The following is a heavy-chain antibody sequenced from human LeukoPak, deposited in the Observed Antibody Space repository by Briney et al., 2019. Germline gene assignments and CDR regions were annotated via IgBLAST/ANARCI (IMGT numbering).Heavy chain of an antibody. CDR1: GGSISSYY. CDR3: ASPTKRDWYFDL. V-gene: IGHV4-59*01. D-gene: IGHD1-1*01. J-gene: IGHJ2*01. Sequence: SETLSLTCTVSGGSISSYYWSWIRQPPGKGLEWIGYIYYSGSTNYNPSLKSRVTISVDTSKNQFSLKLSSVTAADTAVYYCASPTKRDWYFDLWGRGTLVTVSS. CDR2: IYYSGST.